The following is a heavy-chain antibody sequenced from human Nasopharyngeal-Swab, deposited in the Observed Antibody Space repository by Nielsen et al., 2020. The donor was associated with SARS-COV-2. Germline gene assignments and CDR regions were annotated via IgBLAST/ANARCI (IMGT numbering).Heavy chain of an antibody. J-gene: IGHJ4*02. CDR1: GYTFTSYY. CDR3: ARDYYDNYDSDY. Sequence: ASVKVSCKASGYTFTSYYIHWVRQALGQGLEWLGIINPSAGSTSYAQKFQGRVTVTRDTSRSTAYIELSRLRSDDTAVYYCARDYYDNYDSDYWGQGTLVTVSS. V-gene: IGHV1-46*01. CDR2: INPSAGST. D-gene: IGHD3-22*01.